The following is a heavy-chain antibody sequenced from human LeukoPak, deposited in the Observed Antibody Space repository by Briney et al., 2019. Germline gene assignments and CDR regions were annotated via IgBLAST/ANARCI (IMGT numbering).Heavy chain of an antibody. J-gene: IGHJ5*02. CDR2: INPNSGGT. Sequence: GASVKVSCKASGYTFTGYYMHWVRQAPGQGLAWMGWINPNSGGTNYAQNFQGRVTMTRDTSISTAYMELSRLRSDDTALYYCARGGTAWGKSWFDPWGQGTLVTVSS. CDR1: GYTFTGYY. CDR3: ARGGTAWGKSWFDP. V-gene: IGHV1-2*02. D-gene: IGHD2/OR15-2a*01.